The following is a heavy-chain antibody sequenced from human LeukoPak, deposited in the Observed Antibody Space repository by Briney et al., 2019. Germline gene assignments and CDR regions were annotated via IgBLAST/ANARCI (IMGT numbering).Heavy chain of an antibody. Sequence: PGGSLRLSCAASGFTFRSYWMSWVRQAPGKGLEWVANIKQDGSEKYYVDSVKGRFTISRDNTKNSLYLQMNSLRAEDTAVYYCARYPNIVAGNYFDYWGQGTLVTVSS. CDR3: ARYPNIVAGNYFDY. CDR2: IKQDGSEK. CDR1: GFTFRSYW. J-gene: IGHJ4*02. V-gene: IGHV3-7*03. D-gene: IGHD5-12*01.